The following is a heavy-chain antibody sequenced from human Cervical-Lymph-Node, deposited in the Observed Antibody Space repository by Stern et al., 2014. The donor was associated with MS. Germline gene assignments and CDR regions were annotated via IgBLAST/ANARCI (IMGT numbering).Heavy chain of an antibody. V-gene: IGHV4-61*01. CDR3: ARAWGPPLRYFDWTPSPGADAFDI. CDR1: GGSVSSGSSY. Sequence: QLQLQESCPGLVKPSETLSLTCTVAGGSVSSGSSYWSWIRQPPGKGLEWIGYIYYSGSTKYNPSLKSRVTISVDTSKNQFSLKLSSVTAADTAVYYCARAWGPPLRYFDWTPSPGADAFDIWGQGTMVTVSS. J-gene: IGHJ3*02. CDR2: IYYSGST. D-gene: IGHD3-9*01.